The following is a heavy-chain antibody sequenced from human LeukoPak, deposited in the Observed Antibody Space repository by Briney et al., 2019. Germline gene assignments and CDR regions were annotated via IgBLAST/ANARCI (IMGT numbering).Heavy chain of an antibody. D-gene: IGHD6-13*01. V-gene: IGHV4-61*02. J-gene: IGHJ4*02. Sequence: SETLSLTCTVSGGSISSGSYYWSWIRQPAGKGLEWIGRIYTSGSTNYNPSLKSRATTSVDTSKNQFALKLSSVTAADTAVYYSAGEGGRAYSRIDYWGQGTLVTVSS. CDR2: IYTSGST. CDR1: GGSISSGSYY. CDR3: AGEGGRAYSRIDY.